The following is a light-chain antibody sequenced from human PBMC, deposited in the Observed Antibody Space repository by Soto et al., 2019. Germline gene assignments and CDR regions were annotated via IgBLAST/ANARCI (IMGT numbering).Light chain of an antibody. Sequence: EIVMTQSPDTLSVSPGEGATLSCRASQSVGSDLAWYQKKPGQAPRLLIKGAFTRDSDIPARFSGSGSGTEFTLTIGSLQSEDFAIYYCQQYNNWPWTFGQGTRVDIK. J-gene: IGKJ1*01. CDR2: GAF. V-gene: IGKV3-15*01. CDR3: QQYNNWPWT. CDR1: QSVGSD.